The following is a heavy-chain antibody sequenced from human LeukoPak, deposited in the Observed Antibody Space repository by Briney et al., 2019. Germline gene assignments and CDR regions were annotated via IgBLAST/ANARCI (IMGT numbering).Heavy chain of an antibody. CDR1: GGSISSGGYY. V-gene: IGHV4-30-2*01. CDR2: IYHSGST. CDR3: ARDGGYCSSTSCDDAFDI. D-gene: IGHD2-2*01. J-gene: IGHJ3*02. Sequence: TLSLTCTVSGGSISSGGYYWSWIRQPPGKGLEWIGYIYHSGSTYYNPSLKSRVTISVDRSKNQFSLKLSSVTAADTAVYYCARDGGYCSSTSCDDAFDIWGQGTMVTVSS.